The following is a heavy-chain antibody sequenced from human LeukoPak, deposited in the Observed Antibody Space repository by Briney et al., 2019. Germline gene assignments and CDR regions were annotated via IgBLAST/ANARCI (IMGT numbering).Heavy chain of an antibody. V-gene: IGHV1-2*02. J-gene: IGHJ3*02. D-gene: IGHD3-10*01. Sequence: ASVKVSCKASGYTFTGYYMHWVRQAPGQGLEWMGWTNPNSGATNYAQKLQGRVTMTTDTSTSTAYMDLRSLRSDDTAVYYCARATHRTGDAFDIWGQGTKVTVSS. CDR1: GYTFTGYY. CDR3: ARATHRTGDAFDI. CDR2: TNPNSGAT.